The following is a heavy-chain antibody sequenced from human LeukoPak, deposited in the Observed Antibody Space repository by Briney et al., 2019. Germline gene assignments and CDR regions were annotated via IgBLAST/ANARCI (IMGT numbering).Heavy chain of an antibody. V-gene: IGHV4-59*08. Sequence: PSETLSLTCTVSGGSISPYYWSWIRQPPGKGLEYIGYISYSGSTNYSPSLKSRLTISVDTSKNQFSLRLNSVTAADTAVYYCARIHDYGDYAFDRWGQGTLVTVSS. CDR3: ARIHDYGDYAFDR. CDR2: ISYSGST. J-gene: IGHJ4*02. D-gene: IGHD4-17*01. CDR1: GGSISPYY.